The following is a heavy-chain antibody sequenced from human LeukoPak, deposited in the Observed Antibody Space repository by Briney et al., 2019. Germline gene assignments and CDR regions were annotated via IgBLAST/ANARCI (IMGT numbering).Heavy chain of an antibody. D-gene: IGHD3-3*01. CDR2: IYYSGST. V-gene: IGHV4-39*01. CDR1: GGFISSSNYN. Sequence: PSETLSLTCIVSGGFISSSNYNWDWIRQPPGKRLEWIGSIYYSGSTYYNPSLKSRVTISVGTSKNQFSLKLSSVTAADTAVYYCARHLSLLRFLEWYSHFDYWGQGTLVTVSS. CDR3: ARHLSLLRFLEWYSHFDY. J-gene: IGHJ4*02.